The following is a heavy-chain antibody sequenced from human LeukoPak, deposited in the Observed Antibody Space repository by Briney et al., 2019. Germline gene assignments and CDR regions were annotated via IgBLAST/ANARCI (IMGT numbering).Heavy chain of an antibody. V-gene: IGHV3-21*03. D-gene: IGHD2-21*02. CDR2: ISSSSDYI. CDR3: ARDLSATWYSLAY. J-gene: IGHJ4*02. CDR1: GFTFSSFS. Sequence: GGSLRLSCAASGFTFSSFSMNWVRQAPGKGLEWVSSISSSSDYIYYADSVKGRFTISRDNAKNSLYLQMDILRPEDTGVYYCARDLSATWYSLAYWGQGTLVTVSS.